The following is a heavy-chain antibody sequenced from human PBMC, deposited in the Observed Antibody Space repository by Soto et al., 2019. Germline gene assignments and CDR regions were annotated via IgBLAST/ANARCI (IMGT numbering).Heavy chain of an antibody. V-gene: IGHV3-21*01. D-gene: IGHD3-22*01. CDR3: ARDRSGYYYDFDY. Sequence: GGSLRLSCAASGFTFSSYSMNWVRQAPGKGLEWVSSISSSSSYIYYADSVKGRFTISRDNAKNSLYLQMNSLRAEDTAVYYCARDRSGYYYDFDYWGRGTLVTVSS. CDR1: GFTFSSYS. J-gene: IGHJ4*02. CDR2: ISSSSSYI.